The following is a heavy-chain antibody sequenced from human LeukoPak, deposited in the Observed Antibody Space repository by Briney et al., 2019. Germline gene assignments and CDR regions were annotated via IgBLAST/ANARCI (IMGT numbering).Heavy chain of an antibody. CDR2: IYYSGST. J-gene: IGHJ4*02. D-gene: IGHD3-3*01. Sequence: SETLSLTCTVSGGSISSYYWSWIRQAPGKGPEWIGYIYYSGSTNYNPPLKSRVTISVDTSKNQFSLKLSSVTAADTAVYYCARVSLGWSLAYFDYWGQGTLVTVSS. V-gene: IGHV4-59*01. CDR1: GGSISSYY. CDR3: ARVSLGWSLAYFDY.